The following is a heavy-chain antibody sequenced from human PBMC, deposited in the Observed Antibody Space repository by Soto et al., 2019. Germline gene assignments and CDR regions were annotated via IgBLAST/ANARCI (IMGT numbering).Heavy chain of an antibody. CDR3: AKEMIASTVADFFDY. D-gene: IGHD6-19*01. Sequence: EVQLLESGGGLLQPGGSLRLSCTASGFTFSNYAMTWVLQAPGKGLEWVSTITGSGGGTYYADSVKGRFTISRDNSKNTLYLQMPIRRADDTAVYYCAKEMIASTVADFFDYWGQGTLVTVSS. J-gene: IGHJ4*02. CDR2: ITGSGGGT. CDR1: GFTFSNYA. V-gene: IGHV3-23*01.